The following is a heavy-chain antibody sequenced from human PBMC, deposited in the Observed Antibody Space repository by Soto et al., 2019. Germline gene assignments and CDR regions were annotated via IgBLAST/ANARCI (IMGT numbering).Heavy chain of an antibody. J-gene: IGHJ5*02. CDR1: GYTFTSYG. V-gene: IGHV1-18*01. CDR2: ISAYNGNT. D-gene: IGHD6-19*01. Sequence: ASVKVSCKASGYTFTSYGISWVRQAPGQGLEWMGWISAYNGNTNYAQKLQGRGTMTTDTSTSTAYMELRSLRSDDTAVYYCARDPSGWYSIRSKEFFHEVNWFDPWG. CDR3: ARDPSGWYSIRSKEFFHEVNWFDP.